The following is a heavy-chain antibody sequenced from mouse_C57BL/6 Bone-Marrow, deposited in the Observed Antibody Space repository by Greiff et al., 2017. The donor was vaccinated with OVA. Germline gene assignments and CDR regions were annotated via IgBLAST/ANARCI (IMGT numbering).Heavy chain of an antibody. V-gene: IGHV1-81*01. J-gene: IGHJ4*01. Sequence: LQQSGAELARPGASVKLSCKASGYTFTSYGISWVKQRTGQGLEWIGEIYPRSGNTYYNEKFKGKATLTADKSSSTAYMELRSLTSEDSAVYFCRYDGYYDAMDYWGQGTSVTVSS. CDR3: RYDGYYDAMDY. CDR1: GYTFTSYG. CDR2: IYPRSGNT. D-gene: IGHD2-3*01.